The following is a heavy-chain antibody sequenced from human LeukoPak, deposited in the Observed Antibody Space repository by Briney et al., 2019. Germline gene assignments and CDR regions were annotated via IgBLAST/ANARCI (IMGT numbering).Heavy chain of an antibody. Sequence: GPSVTLSCTPSGYTFTVYSIHWVPQAPGQGLDYMGWINPNNGGTKYARKFQGSVTMTRDTSINTAYMELSTLRSDDTAVYYCAMASTTGTTRTYFEHWGQGTLVTVSS. CDR3: AMASTTGTTRTYFEH. J-gene: IGHJ4*02. V-gene: IGHV1-2*02. D-gene: IGHD1-1*01. CDR2: INPNNGGT. CDR1: GYTFTVYS.